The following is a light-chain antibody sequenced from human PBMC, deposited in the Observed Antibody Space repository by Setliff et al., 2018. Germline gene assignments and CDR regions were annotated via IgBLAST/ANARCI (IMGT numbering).Light chain of an antibody. CDR2: AAP. CDR3: LQDYNYPYT. Sequence: AIQMTQSPSSLSASVGDRVTITCRASQGIRNDLAWYQQKPGKAPELLIYAAPSLQSGVPSRFSGSGSGTDFALTISSLQPEDFATYYCLQDYNYPYTFGQGTK. J-gene: IGKJ2*01. CDR1: QGIRND. V-gene: IGKV1-6*01.